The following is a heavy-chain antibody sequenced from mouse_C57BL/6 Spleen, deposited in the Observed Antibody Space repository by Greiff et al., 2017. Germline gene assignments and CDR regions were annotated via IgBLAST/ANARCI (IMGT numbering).Heavy chain of an antibody. CDR1: GYTFTDYE. J-gene: IGHJ4*01. D-gene: IGHD2-5*01. V-gene: IGHV1-15*01. Sequence: VQLQQSGAELVRPGASVTLSCKASGYTFTDYEMHWVKQTTVHGLEWIGAIDPENGGTAYNQKFKGKAILTADKSSSTAYMELRSLTSEDAAVYYCTRPRYSKDYAMDYWGQGTSVTVSS. CDR3: TRPRYSKDYAMDY. CDR2: IDPENGGT.